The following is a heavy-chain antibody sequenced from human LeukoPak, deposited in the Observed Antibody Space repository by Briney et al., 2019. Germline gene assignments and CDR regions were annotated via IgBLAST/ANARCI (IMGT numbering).Heavy chain of an antibody. V-gene: IGHV4-39*01. J-gene: IGHJ4*02. CDR1: GGSISSSPYY. D-gene: IGHD5/OR15-5a*01. Sequence: SETLSLTCTVSGGSISSSPYYWGWIRQPPGTGLEWIGSIYYSGSTYYNPSLKSRVTISVDASKNHFSLKLSSVTAADTAVYFCARHVSPTYYFDYWGQGTLVTVSS. CDR3: ARHVSPTYYFDY. CDR2: IYYSGST.